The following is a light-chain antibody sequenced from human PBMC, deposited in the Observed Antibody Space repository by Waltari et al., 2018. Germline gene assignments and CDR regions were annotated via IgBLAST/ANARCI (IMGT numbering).Light chain of an antibody. CDR2: EVS. Sequence: QSALTQPASVSGSPGQSITISCTGTSRAVGGYNYVSWYQHHPGKAPKLMIYEVSNRPSGVXNRXSGSKSGXTASLTISGLQAEDEAHYYCSSYTSSISWVFGGGTKLTVL. CDR1: SRAVGGYNY. J-gene: IGLJ3*02. CDR3: SSYTSSISWV. V-gene: IGLV2-14*01.